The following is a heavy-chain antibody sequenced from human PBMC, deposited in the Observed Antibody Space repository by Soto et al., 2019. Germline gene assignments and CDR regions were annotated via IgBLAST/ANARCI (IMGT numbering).Heavy chain of an antibody. V-gene: IGHV1-3*01. J-gene: IGHJ4*02. D-gene: IGHD6-13*01. Sequence: ASVKVSSKASGFDVTTYSLHCLRHAPEQRLESMAWTNGDNGKIEYSQKFQNRVTITRDTSASTVYIELRSLRSEDTAVYYCARELAAPGTTFDYWGQGALVTVSS. CDR1: GFDVTTYS. CDR2: TNGDNGKI. CDR3: ARELAAPGTTFDY.